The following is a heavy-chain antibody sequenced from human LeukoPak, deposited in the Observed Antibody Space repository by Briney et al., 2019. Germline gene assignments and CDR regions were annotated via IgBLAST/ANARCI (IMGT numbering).Heavy chain of an antibody. J-gene: IGHJ5*02. CDR2: ISYDGSNK. CDR1: GFTFSSYA. D-gene: IGHD6-13*01. V-gene: IGHV3-30*04. CDR3: ARVQAAAGTP. Sequence: GRSLRLSCAASGFTFSSYAMHWVRQAPGKGLEWVAVISYDGSNKYYADSVKGRFTISRDNSKNTLYLQMNSLRAEDTAVYYCARVQAAAGTPWGQGTLVTVSS.